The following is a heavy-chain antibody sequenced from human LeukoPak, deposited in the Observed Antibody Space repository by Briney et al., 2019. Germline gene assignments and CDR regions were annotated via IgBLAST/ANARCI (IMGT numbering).Heavy chain of an antibody. J-gene: IGHJ4*02. Sequence: ASVNVSCKASGYTFTDYYLHWVRQAPGQGLEWMGWINPDSGGTIYAQKFQGRVTMTRDTSITTIYMDLSSLRSDETAVYYCARTLLRGSGSYYGYWGQGTLGTVSS. CDR1: GYTFTDYY. CDR2: INPDSGGT. D-gene: IGHD1-26*01. V-gene: IGHV1-2*02. CDR3: ARTLLRGSGSYYGY.